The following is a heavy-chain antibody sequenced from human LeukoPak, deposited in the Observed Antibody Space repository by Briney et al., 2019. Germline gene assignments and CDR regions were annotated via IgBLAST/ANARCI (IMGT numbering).Heavy chain of an antibody. CDR1: GYTFSTYA. CDR2: ISGSGGST. D-gene: IGHD2-2*01. Sequence: PGGSLRLSCAASGYTFSTYAMHWVRQAPGKGLEWVSAISGSGGSTYYADSVKGRFTISRDNSKNTLYLQMNSLRAEDTAVYYCAKDSHDIVVVPAAMGLDYWGQGTLVTVSS. J-gene: IGHJ4*02. CDR3: AKDSHDIVVVPAAMGLDY. V-gene: IGHV3-23*01.